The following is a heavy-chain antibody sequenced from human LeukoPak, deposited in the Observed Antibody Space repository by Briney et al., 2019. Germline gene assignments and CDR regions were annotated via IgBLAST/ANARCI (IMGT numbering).Heavy chain of an antibody. Sequence: GGSLRLSCAVSGFTFSAYAMSWVRQAPGKGLEWVSAMSGSGGMTYYADSVKGRFSISRDNSKNTLHLQMNSLRAEDTAVYYCAKGAMPYYDGSGFNYFDYWGQGTPVTVSS. V-gene: IGHV3-23*01. CDR3: AKGAMPYYDGSGFNYFDY. CDR2: MSGSGGMT. CDR1: GFTFSAYA. D-gene: IGHD3-22*01. J-gene: IGHJ4*02.